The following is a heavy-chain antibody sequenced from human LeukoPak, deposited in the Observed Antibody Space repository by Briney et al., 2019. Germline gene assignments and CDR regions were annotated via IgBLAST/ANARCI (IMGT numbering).Heavy chain of an antibody. CDR2: IYTSGST. CDR3: ARDRTGTTFPGFDP. Sequence: SETLSLTCTVSGGSISSGSYYWSWIRQPAGKGLEWIGRIYTSGSTNYNPSLKSRVTISVDTSKNQFSLKLSSVTAADTAVYYCARDRTGTTFPGFDPWGQGTLVTVSS. J-gene: IGHJ5*02. D-gene: IGHD1-1*01. V-gene: IGHV4-61*02. CDR1: GGSISSGSYY.